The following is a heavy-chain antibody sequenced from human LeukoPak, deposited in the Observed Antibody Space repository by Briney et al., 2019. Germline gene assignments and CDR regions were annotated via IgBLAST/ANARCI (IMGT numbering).Heavy chain of an antibody. V-gene: IGHV5-51*01. D-gene: IGHD2-2*01. Sequence: GESLKISCKGSGYSFTNYWIGWVRQMPGKGLEWMGIIYPGDSDTRYSPSFQGRVTISADKSISTAYLQWSSLKASDTAMYYCARQYGYCSTTSCAGGYFDYWGQGTLVTVSS. CDR1: GYSFTNYW. CDR3: ARQYGYCSTTSCAGGYFDY. J-gene: IGHJ4*02. CDR2: IYPGDSDT.